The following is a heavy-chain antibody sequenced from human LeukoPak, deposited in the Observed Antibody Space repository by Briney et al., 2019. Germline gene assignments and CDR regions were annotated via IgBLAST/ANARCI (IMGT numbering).Heavy chain of an antibody. J-gene: IGHJ3*02. CDR3: ARHRMYYYDSSGRGVADAFDI. D-gene: IGHD3-22*01. Sequence: TSETLSLTCTVSGGSISSSSYYWGWIRQPPGKGLGWIGSIYYSGSTYYNPSLKSRVTISVDTSKNQFSLKLSSVTAADTAVYYCARHRMYYYDSSGRGVADAFDIWGQGTMVTVSS. CDR2: IYYSGST. CDR1: GGSISSSSYY. V-gene: IGHV4-39*01.